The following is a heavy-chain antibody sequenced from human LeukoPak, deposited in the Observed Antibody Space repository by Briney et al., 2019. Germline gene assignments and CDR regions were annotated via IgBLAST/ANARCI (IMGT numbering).Heavy chain of an antibody. V-gene: IGHV4-34*01. D-gene: IGHD4-17*01. Sequence: PSETLSLTCAVYGRSFSGYYWSWIRQPPGKGLEWIGEINHSGSTNYNPSLKSRVTISVDTSKNQFSLKLSSVTAADTAVYYCAGKGMTTVTDYDYWGQGTLVTVSS. CDR3: AGKGMTTVTDYDY. J-gene: IGHJ4*02. CDR1: GRSFSGYY. CDR2: INHSGST.